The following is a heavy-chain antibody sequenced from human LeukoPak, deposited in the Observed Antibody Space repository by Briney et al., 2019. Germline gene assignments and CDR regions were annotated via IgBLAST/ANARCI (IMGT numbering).Heavy chain of an antibody. CDR2: IIYDGTNQ. V-gene: IGHV3-30*04. D-gene: IGHD3-22*01. CDR1: GFTFSSYP. J-gene: IGHJ4*02. CDR3: ARVYDSTGYFFDY. Sequence: GGSLRLSCAASGFTFSSYPMHWVRQAPGKGLEWVAVIIYDGTNQYYADSVKGRFTISRDNSKNTLSLQMNSLRAEDTAVYYCARVYDSTGYFFDYWGQGTLVTVSS.